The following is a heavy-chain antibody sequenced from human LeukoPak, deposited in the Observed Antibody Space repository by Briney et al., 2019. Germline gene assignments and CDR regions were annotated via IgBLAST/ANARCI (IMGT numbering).Heavy chain of an antibody. CDR3: TRDEGVWSCSSTSCYGISGLAV. J-gene: IGHJ4*02. CDR1: GFTFGDYA. Sequence: GGSLRLSCTASGFTFGDYAMSWVRQAPGKGLEWVGFIRSKAYGGTTEYAAFVKGRFTISRDDSKSIAYLQMNSLKTEDTAVYYCTRDEGVWSCSSTSCYGISGLAVWGQGTLVTVSS. D-gene: IGHD2-2*01. V-gene: IGHV3-49*04. CDR2: IRSKAYGGTT.